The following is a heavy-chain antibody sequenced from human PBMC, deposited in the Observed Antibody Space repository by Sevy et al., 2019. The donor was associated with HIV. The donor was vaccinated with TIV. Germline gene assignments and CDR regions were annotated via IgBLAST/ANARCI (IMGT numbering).Heavy chain of an antibody. CDR2: IYYNGST. V-gene: IGHV4-59*01. CDR3: ARGKVLFDY. J-gene: IGHJ4*02. CDR1: GGSFSSYS. Sequence: SETRSLTCTVSGGSFSSYSWSWIRQPPGKGLEWIGYIYYNGSTNSNPSLRGRVTISAHTSKNQLSLKLKSATTADTAMYDCARGKVLFDYWGQGTLVTVSS. D-gene: IGHD3-10*01.